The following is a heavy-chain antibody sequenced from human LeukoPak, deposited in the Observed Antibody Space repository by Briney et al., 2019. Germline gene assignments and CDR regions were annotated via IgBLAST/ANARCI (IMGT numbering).Heavy chain of an antibody. V-gene: IGHV1-2*02. CDR1: GYTFTGYY. J-gene: IGHJ3*02. Sequence: GASVKVSCKASGYTFTGYYMHWVRQAPGQGLEWMGWINPNSGGTNYAQKFQGGVTMTRDTSISTAYVELSRLRSDDTAVYYCAREARLGCSGGSCFNDAFDIWGQGTMVTVSS. D-gene: IGHD2-15*01. CDR2: INPNSGGT. CDR3: AREARLGCSGGSCFNDAFDI.